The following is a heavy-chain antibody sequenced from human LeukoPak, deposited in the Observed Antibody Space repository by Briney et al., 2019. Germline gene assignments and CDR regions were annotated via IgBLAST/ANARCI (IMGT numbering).Heavy chain of an antibody. D-gene: IGHD2-8*01. J-gene: IGHJ5*02. Sequence: SETLSLTCTVSGGSISGYYWSWIRQPPGKGLEWIGYIYDSGSTNYNPSLKSRVTISVDTSKNQFSLNLSSVTAADTAVYYCARRVIMSAAGVPDTWLDPWGQGILVTVSS. CDR3: ARRVIMSAAGVPDTWLDP. CDR2: IYDSGST. CDR1: GGSISGYY. V-gene: IGHV4-59*08.